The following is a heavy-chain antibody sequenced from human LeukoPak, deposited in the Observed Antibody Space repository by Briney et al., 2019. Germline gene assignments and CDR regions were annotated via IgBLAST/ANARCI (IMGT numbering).Heavy chain of an antibody. Sequence: ASVKVSCKASGGTFSSYAISWVRQAPGQGLEWMGWISAYNGNTNYAQKLQGRVTMTTDTSTSTAYMELRSLRSDDTAVYYCARTTVSYYFDYWGQGTLVTVSS. D-gene: IGHD4-17*01. J-gene: IGHJ4*02. V-gene: IGHV1-18*01. CDR1: GGTFSSYA. CDR2: ISAYNGNT. CDR3: ARTTVSYYFDY.